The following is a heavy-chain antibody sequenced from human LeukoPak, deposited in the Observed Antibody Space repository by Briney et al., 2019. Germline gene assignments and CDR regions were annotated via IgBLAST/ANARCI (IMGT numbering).Heavy chain of an antibody. CDR1: GYTFTSYD. CDR3: GSSVAGTPPRFDP. Sequence: ASVKVSCKASGYTFTSYDINWVRQATGQGLEWMGWMNPNSGNTGYAQKFQGRVTMTRNTSISTAYMELSSLRSEDTAVYYCGSSVAGTPPRFDPWGQGTLVTVSS. J-gene: IGHJ5*02. D-gene: IGHD6-19*01. CDR2: MNPNSGNT. V-gene: IGHV1-8*01.